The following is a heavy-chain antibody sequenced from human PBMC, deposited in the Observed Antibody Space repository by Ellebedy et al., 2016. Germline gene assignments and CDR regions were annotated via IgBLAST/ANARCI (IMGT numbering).Heavy chain of an antibody. V-gene: IGHV3-74*01. CDR2: IKSDGSDT. Sequence: GGSLRLSXAASGITFSSYWMHWVRQAPGTGLVWISRIKSDGSDTDYADSVRGRFTISRDNAKNTLYLQMNSLRAEDTAVYYCARGGYSSGWYGPHTEFDYWGQGTLVTVSS. CDR1: GITFSSYW. CDR3: ARGGYSSGWYGPHTEFDY. D-gene: IGHD6-19*01. J-gene: IGHJ4*02.